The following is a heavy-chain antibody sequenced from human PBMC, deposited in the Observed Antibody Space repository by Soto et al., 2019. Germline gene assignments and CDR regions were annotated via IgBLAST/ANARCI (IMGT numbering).Heavy chain of an antibody. V-gene: IGHV3-30-3*01. J-gene: IGHJ4*02. CDR1: GFTFSSYA. CDR2: ISYDGSNK. D-gene: IGHD3-10*01. Sequence: GGSLRLSCAASGFTFSSYAMHWVRQAPGKGLEWVAVISYDGSNKYYADSVKGRFTISRDNSKNTLYLQMNSLRAEDTAVYYCARDGIWFGEEYYFDYWGQGTLVTVSS. CDR3: ARDGIWFGEEYYFDY.